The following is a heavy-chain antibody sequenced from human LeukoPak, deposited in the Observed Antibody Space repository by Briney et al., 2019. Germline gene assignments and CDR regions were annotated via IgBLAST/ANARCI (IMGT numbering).Heavy chain of an antibody. D-gene: IGHD2-2*01. Sequence: ASVKVSCKASGYTFTSYGISWVRQAPGQGLEWMGWISAYSGNTNYAQKLQGRVTMATDTSTSTAYMELRSLRSDDTAVYFCARGWSYQLSRDYYYMDVWGKGTTVTVSS. V-gene: IGHV1-18*01. CDR1: GYTFTSYG. CDR3: ARGWSYQLSRDYYYMDV. CDR2: ISAYSGNT. J-gene: IGHJ6*03.